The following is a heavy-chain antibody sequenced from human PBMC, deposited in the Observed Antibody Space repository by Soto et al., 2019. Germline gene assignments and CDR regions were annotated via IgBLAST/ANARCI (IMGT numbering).Heavy chain of an antibody. CDR3: ARGGIAAAAFFQH. CDR2: INHSGST. V-gene: IGHV4-34*01. Sequence: QVQLQQWGAGLLKPSETLSLTCAVYGGSFSGYYWSWIRQPPGKGLEWIGEINHSGSTNYNPSLKSRVTISVDTSKNQFSLKLSSVTAADTAVYYCARGGIAAAAFFQHWGQGTLVTVSS. CDR1: GGSFSGYY. J-gene: IGHJ1*01. D-gene: IGHD6-13*01.